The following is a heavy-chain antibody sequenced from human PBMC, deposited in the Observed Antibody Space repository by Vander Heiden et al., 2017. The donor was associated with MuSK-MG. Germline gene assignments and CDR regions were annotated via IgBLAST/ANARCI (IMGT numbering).Heavy chain of an antibody. CDR3: ARWGMVRRVAFVDV. D-gene: IGHD3-10*01. J-gene: IGHJ6*02. Sequence: QVQLVQSGAEVKKPGSSVKVSCKASGGTFSSYAISWVRQAPGQGLEWMGRIIPILGIANYAQKFQGRVTITADKSTSTAYMELSSLRSEDTAVYYCARWGMVRRVAFVDVWCQGTTVTVSS. CDR1: GGTFSSYA. V-gene: IGHV1-69*04. CDR2: IIPILGIA.